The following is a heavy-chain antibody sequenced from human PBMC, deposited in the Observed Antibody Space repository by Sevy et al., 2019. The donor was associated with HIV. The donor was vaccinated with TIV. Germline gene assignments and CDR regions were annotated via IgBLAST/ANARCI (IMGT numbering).Heavy chain of an antibody. CDR2: ISTSSSYI. CDR3: ARAGTTGMTYYYYGMDV. Sequence: GGSLRLSCAASGFTFSSYSINWVRQAPGKGLEWVSSISTSSSYIYYADSVKGRFTISRDNARNSVYLQVNSLRAKDTAVYYCARAGTTGMTYYYYGMDVWGQGTTVTVSS. CDR1: GFTFSSYS. D-gene: IGHD1-1*01. V-gene: IGHV3-21*01. J-gene: IGHJ6*02.